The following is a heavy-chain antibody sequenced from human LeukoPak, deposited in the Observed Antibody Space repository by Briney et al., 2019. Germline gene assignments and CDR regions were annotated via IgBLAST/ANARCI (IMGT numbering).Heavy chain of an antibody. CDR2: ISAYNGNT. J-gene: IGHJ4*02. CDR1: GYTFSSYG. V-gene: IGHV1-18*01. Sequence: GASVKVSCKASGYTFSSYGISWVRQAPGQGLAWLGYISAYNGNTNYAQKVQGRITMTTDTSTSTAYMEMRSLRSDDTAVYYCARDCSGSSCYWIHWGQGTLVTVSS. CDR3: ARDCSGSSCYWIH. D-gene: IGHD2-15*01.